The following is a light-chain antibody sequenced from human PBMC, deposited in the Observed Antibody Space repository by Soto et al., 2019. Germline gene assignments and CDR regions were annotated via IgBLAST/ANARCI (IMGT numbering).Light chain of an antibody. V-gene: IGKV1-33*01. CDR1: HDISNY. Sequence: DIQMTQPPSSLSASEGHRVTITCRASHDISNYLSWYQYKPGKAPKLLIYDASNLNEGVPSRFSGSGSGTHFTFSISSLQPEDIATYYCQQYDILPRTFGQGTRVDVK. CDR2: DAS. CDR3: QQYDILPRT. J-gene: IGKJ1*01.